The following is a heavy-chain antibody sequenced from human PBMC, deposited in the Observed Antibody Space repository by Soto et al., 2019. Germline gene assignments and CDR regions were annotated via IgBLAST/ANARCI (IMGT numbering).Heavy chain of an antibody. V-gene: IGHV3-30*18. CDR1: GFTFSSYG. CDR2: ISYDGSNK. Sequence: GGSLRLSCAASGFTFSSYGMHWVRQAPGKGLEWVAVISYDGSNKYYADSVKGRFTISRDNSKNTLYLQMNSLRAEDTAVYYCAKRGRPAAGTPFFDYWGQGTLVTVSS. CDR3: AKRGRPAAGTPFFDY. J-gene: IGHJ4*02. D-gene: IGHD6-13*01.